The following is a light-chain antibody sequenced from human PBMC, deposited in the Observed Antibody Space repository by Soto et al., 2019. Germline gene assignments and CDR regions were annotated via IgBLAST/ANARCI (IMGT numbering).Light chain of an antibody. V-gene: IGKV3-20*01. CDR3: QQYGSSLIT. Sequence: EIVFTQSPATLSLSPGERATLSCRASQSVSSYLAWYQQKPGQAPRLLIYGASSRATGIPDRFSGSGSGTDFTLTISRLEPEDFAVYYCQQYGSSLITFGQGTRLEIK. J-gene: IGKJ5*01. CDR2: GAS. CDR1: QSVSSY.